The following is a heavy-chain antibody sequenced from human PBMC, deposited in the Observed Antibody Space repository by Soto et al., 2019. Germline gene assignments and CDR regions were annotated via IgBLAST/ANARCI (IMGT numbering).Heavy chain of an antibody. CDR1: GYTFTSYG. CDR2: ISAYNGNT. CDR3: ARDGDIVVVPAAIRGSSWFDP. D-gene: IGHD2-2*01. J-gene: IGHJ5*02. Sequence: ASVKVSCKASGYTFTSYGISWVRQAPGQGLEWMGWISAYNGNTNYAQKLQGRVTMTTDTSTSTAYMELRSLRSDDTAVYYCARDGDIVVVPAAIRGSSWFDPWGQGTLVTVSS. V-gene: IGHV1-18*01.